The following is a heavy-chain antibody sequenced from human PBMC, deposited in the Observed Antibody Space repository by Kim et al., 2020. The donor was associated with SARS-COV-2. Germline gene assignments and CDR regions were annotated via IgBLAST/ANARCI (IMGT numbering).Heavy chain of an antibody. J-gene: IGHJ4*02. V-gene: IGHV3-23*01. CDR3: AKDQGEYCSSTSCYED. D-gene: IGHD2-2*01. Sequence: SGKGPFTISRDNSKNTLYLQMNSLRAEDTAVYYCAKDQGEYCSSTSCYEDWGQGTLVTVSS.